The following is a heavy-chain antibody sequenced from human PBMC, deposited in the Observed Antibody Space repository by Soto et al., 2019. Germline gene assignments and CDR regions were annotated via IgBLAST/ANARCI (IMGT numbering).Heavy chain of an antibody. J-gene: IGHJ5*02. CDR3: ARDSRRIRP. CDR1: RESVSSNSAA. Sequence: SQTPSLTCSISRESVSSNSAAWNWIRLSPSRGLEWLGRTYYRSKWYSTYAISVKSRISISPDTSKNQFSLQLNSVTPDDTAVYYSARDSRRIRPWGKGTLVTVS. D-gene: IGHD3-3*01. V-gene: IGHV6-1*01. CDR2: TYYRSKWYS.